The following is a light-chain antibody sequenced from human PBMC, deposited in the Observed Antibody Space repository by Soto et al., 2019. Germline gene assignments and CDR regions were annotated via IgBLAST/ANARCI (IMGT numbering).Light chain of an antibody. CDR3: QVWDGDSDHVV. Sequence: SYELTQPPSVSVAPGRTATFTCGGDNVESKSVHWYQQKTGQAPVLVIYYDSYRPSGIPERFSGSNSGDTATLTISRVEAGDEADYFCQVWDGDSDHVVFGGGTKLTVL. J-gene: IGLJ2*01. CDR2: YDS. V-gene: IGLV3-21*04. CDR1: NVESKS.